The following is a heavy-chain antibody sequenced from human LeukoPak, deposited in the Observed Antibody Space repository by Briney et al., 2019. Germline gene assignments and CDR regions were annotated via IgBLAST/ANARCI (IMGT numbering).Heavy chain of an antibody. Sequence: GESLKISCKGSGYSFTSYWIGWVRQMPGKGLEWMGIIYPGDSDTRYSPSFQGQVTISADKSISTAYLQWSSLKASDTAMYYCARHMGVAGTGRPEDYYYYGMDVWGQGTTVTVSS. V-gene: IGHV5-51*01. CDR2: IYPGDSDT. CDR3: ARHMGVAGTGRPEDYYYYGMDV. CDR1: GYSFTSYW. D-gene: IGHD6-19*01. J-gene: IGHJ6*02.